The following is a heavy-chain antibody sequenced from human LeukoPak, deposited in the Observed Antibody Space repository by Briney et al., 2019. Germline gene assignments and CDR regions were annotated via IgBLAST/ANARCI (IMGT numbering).Heavy chain of an antibody. CDR2: IYPGDSDT. J-gene: IGHJ2*01. D-gene: IGHD4-23*01. CDR3: ARHLWEYGGNGKGWYFDL. Sequence: GESLKISCKGSGYSFTSYWIGWVRQMPGKGLEWMGIIYPGDSDTRCSPSFQGQVTISADKSISTAYLQWSSLKASDTAMYYCARHLWEYGGNGKGWYFDLWGRGTLVTVSS. V-gene: IGHV5-51*01. CDR1: GYSFTSYW.